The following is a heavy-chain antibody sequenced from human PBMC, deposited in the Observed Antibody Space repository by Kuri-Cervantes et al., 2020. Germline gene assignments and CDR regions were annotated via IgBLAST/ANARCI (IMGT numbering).Heavy chain of an antibody. D-gene: IGHD1-26*01. CDR1: GGSFSGYY. J-gene: IGHJ6*02. CDR3: ARFPVSATYPYYYYGMDV. CDR2: INHSGST. Sequence: GSLRLSCAVYGGSFSGYYWSWIRQPPGKGLEWIGEINHSGSTNYNPSLKSRVTISVDTSKNQFSLKLSSVTAADTAVYFCARFPVSATYPYYYYGMDVWGQGTTVTISS. V-gene: IGHV4-34*01.